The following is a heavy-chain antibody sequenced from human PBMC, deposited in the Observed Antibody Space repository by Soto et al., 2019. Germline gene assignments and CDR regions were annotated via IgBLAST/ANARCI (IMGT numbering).Heavy chain of an antibody. D-gene: IGHD6-19*01. CDR3: AKVNSGWYYRFGSLDV. J-gene: IGHJ6*02. CDR2: ISGSGGST. V-gene: IGHV3-23*01. Sequence: RRLSCAASGFTFSSYAMSWVRQAPGKGLEWVSAISGSGGSTYYADSVKGRFTISRDNSKNTLYLQMNSLRAEDTAVYYCAKVNSGWYYRFGSLDVWGQGTTVTVSS. CDR1: GFTFSSYA.